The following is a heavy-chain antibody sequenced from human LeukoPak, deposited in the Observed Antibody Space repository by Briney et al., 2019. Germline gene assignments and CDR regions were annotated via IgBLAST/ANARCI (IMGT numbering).Heavy chain of an antibody. CDR2: INSDGSST. Sequence: GGSLRLSCAASGFTFSSYWMHWVRQAPGKGLVWVSRINSDGSSTTYAASVKGRVTNSRDNAKNTLYLQMNSLRAEDTAVYYCAREGSGWYYFDYWGQGTLVTVSS. CDR3: AREGSGWYYFDY. J-gene: IGHJ4*02. D-gene: IGHD6-19*01. CDR1: GFTFSSYW. V-gene: IGHV3-74*01.